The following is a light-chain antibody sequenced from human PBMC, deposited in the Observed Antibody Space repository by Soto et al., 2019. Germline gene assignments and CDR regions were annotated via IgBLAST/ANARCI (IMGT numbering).Light chain of an antibody. Sequence: EIVVTGGRRTIPVTPWEGDTLSFRAIQSVSSKLAWYQQKPGQAPRLLIYGASTRATGIPARFSGSGSGTEFTLIISSLQSEESAVYYCQQYNSWLWTSGQGTKVDI. CDR2: GAS. V-gene: IGKV3-15*01. J-gene: IGKJ1*01. CDR1: QSVSSK. CDR3: QQYNSWLWT.